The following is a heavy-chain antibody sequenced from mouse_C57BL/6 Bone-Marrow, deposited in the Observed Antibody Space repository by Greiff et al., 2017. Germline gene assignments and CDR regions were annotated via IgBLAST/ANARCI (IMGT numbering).Heavy chain of an antibody. CDR2: INPGSGNT. CDR1: GYTFTDYY. CDR3: SRGAGYVGYFEV. V-gene: IGHV1-84*01. Sequence: VQLQQSGPELVKPGASVKISCKASGYTFTDYYIYWVKQRPGQGLEWIGWINPGSGNTKYNEKFKGKATLTVDTSSSTAYMQLSSLTSEDSAVYFCSRGAGYVGYFEVWGTGTTVTVSS. J-gene: IGHJ1*03. D-gene: IGHD1-2*01.